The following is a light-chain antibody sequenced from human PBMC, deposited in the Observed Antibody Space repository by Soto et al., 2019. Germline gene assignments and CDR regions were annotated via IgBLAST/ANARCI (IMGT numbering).Light chain of an antibody. V-gene: IGKV2-28*01. Sequence: DIVVTQSRLSLPVTPGESASISCRSSQSLLHSNGYNYLDWYLQKPGQSPQLLIYLGSNRASGVPDRFSGSGSGTDFTLKISRVEAEDVGVYYCMQPLQSWTFGQGTKVDIK. CDR2: LGS. J-gene: IGKJ1*01. CDR3: MQPLQSWT. CDR1: QSLLHSNGYNY.